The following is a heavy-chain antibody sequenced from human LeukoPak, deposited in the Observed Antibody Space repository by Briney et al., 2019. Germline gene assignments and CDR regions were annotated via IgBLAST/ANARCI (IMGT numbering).Heavy chain of an antibody. V-gene: IGHV3-11*01. CDR3: ARASSVLSWAFDY. J-gene: IGHJ4*02. CDR1: GYTFSDYY. Sequence: PGGSLRLSCAASGYTFSDYYMSWIGQAPGKGLEWVPYISSSGSTISYADSVKGQFTISRATPKHSLSLQMTSFRAVAPAVYYCARASSVLSWAFDYWGQGTLVTVSS. CDR2: ISSSGSTI. D-gene: IGHD3-16*01.